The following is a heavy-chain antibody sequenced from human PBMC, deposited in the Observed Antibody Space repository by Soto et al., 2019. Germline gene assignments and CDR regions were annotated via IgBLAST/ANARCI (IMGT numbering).Heavy chain of an antibody. Sequence: ESGGGLVQPGGSLRLSCAASGFTLSDYRMDWVRLAPGKGLEWVARSRGKASGYTIEYAASVKDRFTISRDDSKNSLYLQMNRLKIEDTAVYYCSRDIGRHSFDYWGQGTPVTVSS. V-gene: IGHV3-72*01. D-gene: IGHD1-26*01. CDR3: SRDIGRHSFDY. CDR2: SRGKASGYTI. J-gene: IGHJ4*02. CDR1: GFTLSDYR.